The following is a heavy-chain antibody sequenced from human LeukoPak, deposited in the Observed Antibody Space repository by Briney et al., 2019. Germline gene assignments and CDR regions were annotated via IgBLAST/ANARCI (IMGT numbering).Heavy chain of an antibody. J-gene: IGHJ3*02. CDR2: INSDESST. Sequence: GGSLRLSCAASGFTFSSYWMHWVRQAPGKGLAWVSRINSDESSTNYADSVKGRITISRDNAKNTLYLQMNSLRAEDTALYYCARALGNAFDIWGQGTMVTVSS. CDR1: GFTFSSYW. V-gene: IGHV3-74*01. CDR3: ARALGNAFDI. D-gene: IGHD7-27*01.